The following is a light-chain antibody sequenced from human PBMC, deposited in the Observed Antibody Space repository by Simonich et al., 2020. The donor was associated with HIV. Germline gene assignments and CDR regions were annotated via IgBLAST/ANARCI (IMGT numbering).Light chain of an antibody. CDR2: ADN. V-gene: IGLV6-57*01. Sequence: NFMLTQPHSVSESPGKTVTISCTRTRGSIASNYVQWYQQRPGSSPTTVIYADNQRPSGVPDRFPGSIDSSSNSASLTISGLKTEDEADYYCQSYDSDNVVFGGGTKLTVL. CDR1: RGSIASNY. J-gene: IGLJ2*01. CDR3: QSYDSDNVV.